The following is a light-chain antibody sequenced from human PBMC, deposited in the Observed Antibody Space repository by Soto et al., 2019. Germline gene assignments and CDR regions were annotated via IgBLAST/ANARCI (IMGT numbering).Light chain of an antibody. Sequence: DIQMTQSPSTLSAFVGDRVTITCRASQSISYWLAWYQQKPGKAPKLLIYNASGLESGVPSRFSGSGSGTDFTLTISRLEPEDFAVYYCQQYGSSGTFGQGTKVDIK. J-gene: IGKJ1*01. CDR2: NAS. CDR3: QQYGSSGT. CDR1: QSISYW. V-gene: IGKV1-5*01.